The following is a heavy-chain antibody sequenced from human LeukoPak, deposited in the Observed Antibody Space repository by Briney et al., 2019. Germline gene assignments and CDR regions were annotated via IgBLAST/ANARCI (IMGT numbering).Heavy chain of an antibody. CDR1: GFTFSSYA. D-gene: IGHD5-18*01. CDR2: ISGSGGST. V-gene: IGHV3-23*01. J-gene: IGHJ4*02. Sequence: GGSLRLSCAASGFTFSSYAMSWVRQAPGKGLEWVSAISGSGGSTYYADSVKGRFTISRDSSKNTLYLQMNSLRAEDTAVYHCAKGLDTAMAHDYWGQGTLVTVSS. CDR3: AKGLDTAMAHDY.